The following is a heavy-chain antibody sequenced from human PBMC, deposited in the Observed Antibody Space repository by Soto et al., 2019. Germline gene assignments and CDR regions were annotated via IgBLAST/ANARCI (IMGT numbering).Heavy chain of an antibody. J-gene: IGHJ6*03. V-gene: IGHV3-23*01. Sequence: EVQLLESGGGLVQPGGSLRLSCAASGFTFSNQAMRWVRQAPGKGLEWVSAISSGGDNTFYADSVKGRFTVSRDNSKNTLYLQMNRLRAEDKATECCARVGGTSGGKYYYMDVWGKGTTVTVSS. CDR1: GFTFSNQA. D-gene: IGHD3-10*01. CDR3: ARVGGTSGGKYYYMDV. CDR2: ISSGGDNT.